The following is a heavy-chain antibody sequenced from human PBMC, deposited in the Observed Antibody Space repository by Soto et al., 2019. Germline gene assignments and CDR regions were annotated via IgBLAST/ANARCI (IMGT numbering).Heavy chain of an antibody. CDR2: ISGSGGGT. D-gene: IGHD5-12*01. CDR3: AKDEVATIIWYYYYMDV. Sequence: PGGSLRLSCAASGFTFSSYAMSWVRQAPGKGLEWVSAISGSGGGTYYADSVKGRFAISRDNSKNTLYLQMNSLRAEDTAVYYCAKDEVATIIWYYYYMDVWGKGTTVTVSS. J-gene: IGHJ6*03. V-gene: IGHV3-23*01. CDR1: GFTFSSYA.